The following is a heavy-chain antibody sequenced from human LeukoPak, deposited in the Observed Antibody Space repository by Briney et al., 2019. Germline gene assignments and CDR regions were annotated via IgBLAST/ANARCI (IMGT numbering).Heavy chain of an antibody. D-gene: IGHD3-10*01. J-gene: IGHJ4*02. CDR2: MNPNSGNT. CDR3: ARGKRLLWFGELLSWDY. CDR1: GYTFTSYD. V-gene: IGHV1-8*01. Sequence: ASVKVSCKASGYTFTSYDINWVRQATGQGLEWMGWMNPNSGNTGYAQKFQGRVTMTRNTSISTAYMELSSLRSEDTAVYYYARGKRLLWFGELLSWDYWGQGTLVTVSS.